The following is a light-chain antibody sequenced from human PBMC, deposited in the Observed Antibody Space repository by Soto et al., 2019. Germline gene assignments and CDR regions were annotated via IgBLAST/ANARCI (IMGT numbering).Light chain of an antibody. CDR1: SSDVGGYNY. V-gene: IGLV2-14*01. CDR2: EVS. Sequence: QTVVTQPASVSGSPGQSITISCTGTSSDVGGYNYVSWYQQHPGKAPKLMIYEVSTRPSGISSRFSGSKSVNTASLTISGLQAEDEADYFCSSYTSSTTIVFGTGTKVTVL. CDR3: SSYTSSTTIV. J-gene: IGLJ1*01.